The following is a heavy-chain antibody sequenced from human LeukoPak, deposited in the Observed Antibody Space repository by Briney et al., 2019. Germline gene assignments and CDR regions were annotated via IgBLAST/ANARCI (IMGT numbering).Heavy chain of an antibody. CDR3: ARHYGP. CDR2: IYDSGST. D-gene: IGHD3-10*01. J-gene: IGHJ5*02. CDR1: GGSISSNNW. V-gene: IGHV4-39*01. Sequence: SGTLSLTCAVSGGSISSNNWWGWVRQPPGKGLEWIGSIYDSGSTYYNPSLKSRVTISVDTSKNQFSLKLNSVTAADTAVYYCARHYGPWGQGTLVTVSS.